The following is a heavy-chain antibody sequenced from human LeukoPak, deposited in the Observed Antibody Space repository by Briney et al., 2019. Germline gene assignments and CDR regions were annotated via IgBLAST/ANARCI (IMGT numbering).Heavy chain of an antibody. D-gene: IGHD3-22*01. CDR1: GFTFSTYN. CDR2: IRYDGSKK. Sequence: GGSLRLSCTVSGFTFSTYNMNWVRQAPGKGLEWVAFIRYDGSKKYYADSVKGRFTISRDNSKNTLYLQMNSLRAEDTAAYYCARDGNYYDSSGYSYVYFDYWGQGTLVTVSS. CDR3: ARDGNYYDSSGYSYVYFDY. V-gene: IGHV3-30*02. J-gene: IGHJ4*02.